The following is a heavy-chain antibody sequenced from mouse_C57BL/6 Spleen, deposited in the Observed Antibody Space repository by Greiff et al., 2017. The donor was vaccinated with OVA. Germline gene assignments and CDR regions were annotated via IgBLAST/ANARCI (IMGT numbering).Heavy chain of an antibody. CDR2: IYPRSGNT. Sequence: VQLQQSGAELARPGASVKLSCKASGYTFTSYGISWVKQRTGQGLEWIGEIYPRSGNTYYNEKFKGKATLTVDKSSSTAYMQLSSLTSEDSAVYYCGYYGSSPFDYWGQGTTLTVSS. D-gene: IGHD1-1*01. CDR1: GYTFTSYG. CDR3: GYYGSSPFDY. V-gene: IGHV1-81*01. J-gene: IGHJ2*01.